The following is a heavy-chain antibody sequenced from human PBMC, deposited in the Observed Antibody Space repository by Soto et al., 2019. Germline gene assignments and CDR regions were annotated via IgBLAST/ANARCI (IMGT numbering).Heavy chain of an antibody. Sequence: QVTLKESGPVLVKPTETLTLTCTVSGFSLSNARMGVSWIRQPPGKALEWLAHIFSNDEKSYSTSLKIRLTISKDTSKSQVVLTMTNMDPVDTATYYCARPASERGNYGDPNWYFDLWGRGTLVTVSS. J-gene: IGHJ2*01. CDR3: ARPASERGNYGDPNWYFDL. CDR1: GFSLSNARMG. V-gene: IGHV2-26*01. CDR2: IFSNDEK. D-gene: IGHD4-17*01.